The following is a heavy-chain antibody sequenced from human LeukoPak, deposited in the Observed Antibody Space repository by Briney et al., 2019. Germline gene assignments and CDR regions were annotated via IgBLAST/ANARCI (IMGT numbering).Heavy chain of an antibody. CDR2: ISAYNGNT. CDR3: ARVNIVVVPAAAYSSSAPRY. Sequence: ASVKVSCKASGYTFTSYGISWVRQAPAQGLEWMGWISAYNGNTNYAQKLQGRVTMTTDTSTSTAYMELRSLRSDDTAVYYCARVNIVVVPAAAYSSSAPRYWGQGTLVTVSS. V-gene: IGHV1-18*01. D-gene: IGHD2-2*01. J-gene: IGHJ4*02. CDR1: GYTFTSYG.